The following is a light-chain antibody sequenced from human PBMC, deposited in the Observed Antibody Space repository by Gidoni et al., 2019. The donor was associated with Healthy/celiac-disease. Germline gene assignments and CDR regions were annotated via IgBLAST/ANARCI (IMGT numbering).Light chain of an antibody. CDR3: MQALQTQGGFT. Sequence: DIVMTQSPLSLPVTPGEPASISCRSSQSLLHSNGYNYLDWYLQKPGQSPQLLIYLGSNRASGVPDRFSGSGSGTDFTLKISRVEAEDVGVYYCMQALQTQGGFTFGPGTKVDIK. J-gene: IGKJ3*01. CDR2: LGS. CDR1: QSLLHSNGYNY. V-gene: IGKV2-28*01.